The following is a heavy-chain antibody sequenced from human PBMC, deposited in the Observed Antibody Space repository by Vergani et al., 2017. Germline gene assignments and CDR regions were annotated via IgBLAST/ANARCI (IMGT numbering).Heavy chain of an antibody. CDR3: APRFSGSYYPYYFDY. V-gene: IGHV3-23*01. Sequence: EVQLLESGGGLVQPGGSLRLSCAASGFTFSSYAMSWVRQAPGKGLEWVSAISGSGGSTYYADSVKGRFTISRDNSKNTLYLQMNSLRAEDTAVDYCAPRFSGSYYPYYFDYWGQGTLVTVSS. D-gene: IGHD1-26*01. J-gene: IGHJ4*02. CDR1: GFTFSSYA. CDR2: ISGSGGST.